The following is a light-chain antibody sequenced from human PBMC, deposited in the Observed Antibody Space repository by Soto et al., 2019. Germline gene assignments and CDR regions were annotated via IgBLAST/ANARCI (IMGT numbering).Light chain of an antibody. CDR3: SSYTSSSTLVV. J-gene: IGLJ2*01. CDR1: SSDVGGYNY. CDR2: AVS. Sequence: QSALTQPASVSGSPGQSITISCTGTSSDVGGYNYVSWYQQHPGKAPKLMIYAVSNRPSGVSNRFSGSMSGNTASLTISGLQAEDEADYYCSSYTSSSTLVVFGGGTKLTVL. V-gene: IGLV2-14*01.